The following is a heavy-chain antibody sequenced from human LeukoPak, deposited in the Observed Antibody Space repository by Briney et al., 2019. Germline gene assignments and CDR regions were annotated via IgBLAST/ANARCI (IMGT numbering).Heavy chain of an antibody. D-gene: IGHD2-15*01. CDR3: ARGEPSGGSLNWFDP. CDR2: INPNSGGT. J-gene: IGHJ5*02. V-gene: IGHV1-2*02. CDR1: GYSFTGQY. Sequence: ASVKVSCKASGYSFTGQYIHWVRQAPGQGLEWVGWINPNSGGTKYAQKFQGRVTMTRDTSISTAYMELSSLRSDDTAVYYCARGEPSGGSLNWFDPWGQGTLVTVSS.